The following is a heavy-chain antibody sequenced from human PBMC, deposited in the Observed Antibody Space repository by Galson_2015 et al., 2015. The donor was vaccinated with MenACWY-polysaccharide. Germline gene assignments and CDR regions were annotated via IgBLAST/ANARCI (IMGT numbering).Heavy chain of an antibody. CDR1: GSRFSNSG. CDR3: VKFQGHPHFDYHMDA. D-gene: IGHD2/OR15-2a*01. J-gene: IGHJ6*03. Sequence: SLRLSCAASGSRFSNSGMHWVRQAPGKGLEWVAVIQYDGSNKVYADSVKGRFTTSRDNPKNTLFLQMNNLRAEDTATYYCVKFQGHPHFDYHMDAWGKGATVTVSS. V-gene: IGHV3-33*03. CDR2: IQYDGSNK.